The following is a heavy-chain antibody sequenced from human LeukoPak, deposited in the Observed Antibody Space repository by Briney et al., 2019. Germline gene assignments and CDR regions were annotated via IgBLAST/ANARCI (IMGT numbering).Heavy chain of an antibody. CDR2: IYHSGST. Sequence: PSQTLSLTCAVSSGSISSCGYSWSWILHPPGKGLEWIGYIYHSGSTYYNPSLKSRVTISVDRSKNQFSLKLSSVTAADTAVYYCARGSGYDLISPGYFDYWGQGTLVTVSS. CDR1: SGSISSCGYS. D-gene: IGHD5-12*01. V-gene: IGHV4-30-2*01. CDR3: ARGSGYDLISPGYFDY. J-gene: IGHJ4*02.